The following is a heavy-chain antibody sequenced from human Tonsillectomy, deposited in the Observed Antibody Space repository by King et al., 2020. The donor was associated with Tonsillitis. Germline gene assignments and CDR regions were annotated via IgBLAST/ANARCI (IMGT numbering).Heavy chain of an antibody. V-gene: IGHV3-23*03. Sequence: VQLVESGGGLVQPGGSLRLSCAASGFTFSSYAMNWVRQAPGKGLEWVSVIYSGGVSTYYADSVKGRFTISRDNSKNTLYLQMNSLRAEDTAVYYCAKDLDRGFGELFSYFGMDVWGHGTTVTVSS. CDR3: AKDLDRGFGELFSYFGMDV. CDR1: GFTFSSYA. J-gene: IGHJ6*02. CDR2: IYSGGVST. D-gene: IGHD3-10*01.